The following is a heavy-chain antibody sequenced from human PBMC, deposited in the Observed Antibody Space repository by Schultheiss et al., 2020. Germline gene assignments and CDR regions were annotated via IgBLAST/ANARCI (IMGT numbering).Heavy chain of an antibody. J-gene: IGHJ6*02. CDR2: ISYDGSNK. CDR1: GFTFSGSA. V-gene: IGHV3-30*04. Sequence: GGSLRLSCAASGFTFSGSAMHWVRQAPGKGLEWVAVISYDGSNKYYADSVKGRFTISRDNSKNTLFLQMNSLRAEDTAVYYCARDLNYDILTGLLGYYYYGMDVWGQGTTVTVSS. D-gene: IGHD3-9*01. CDR3: ARDLNYDILTGLLGYYYYGMDV.